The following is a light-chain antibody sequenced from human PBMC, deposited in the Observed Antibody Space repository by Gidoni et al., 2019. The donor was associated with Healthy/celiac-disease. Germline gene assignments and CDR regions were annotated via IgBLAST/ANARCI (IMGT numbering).Light chain of an antibody. CDR3: QQYNSYSRT. CDR2: KAS. CDR1: QSISSW. Sequence: DSQRTQSPSTLSASVGDRVTITCRASQSISSWLAWYQQKPGKAPKLLIYKASSLESGVPSRFSGRGSGTEFPLTISSLQPDAFASYSCQQYNSYSRTFXQXTQVEIK. J-gene: IGKJ1*01. V-gene: IGKV1-5*03.